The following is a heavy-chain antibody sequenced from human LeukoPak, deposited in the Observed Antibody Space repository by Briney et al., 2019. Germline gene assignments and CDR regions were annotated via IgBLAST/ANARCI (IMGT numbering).Heavy chain of an antibody. CDR3: ASAYGDYVAFGY. Sequence: PSETLSLTCTVSGGSISTNSYYWGWIRQPPGKGLKWIGSIYYSGSTNYNPSLKSRVTISVDTSKNQFSLKLSSVTAADTAVYYCASAYGDYVAFGYWGQGTLVTVSS. CDR2: IYYSGST. CDR1: GGSISTNSYY. D-gene: IGHD4-17*01. J-gene: IGHJ4*02. V-gene: IGHV4-39*07.